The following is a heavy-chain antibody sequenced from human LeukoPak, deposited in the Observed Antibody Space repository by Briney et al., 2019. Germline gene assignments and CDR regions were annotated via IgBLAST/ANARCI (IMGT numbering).Heavy chain of an antibody. CDR2: IRSKANSYAT. CDR3: AKLLAGDREYYDYIWGSYAAY. Sequence: GGSLRLSCAASGFTIRGSAMHWVRQASGKGLEWVGRIRSKANSYATAYTASVNGRFTISRDDSKNTAYLQMYSLKTEDTAVYYCAKLLAGDREYYDYIWGSYAAYWGQGTLVTVSS. CDR1: GFTIRGSA. J-gene: IGHJ4*02. V-gene: IGHV3-73*01. D-gene: IGHD3-16*01.